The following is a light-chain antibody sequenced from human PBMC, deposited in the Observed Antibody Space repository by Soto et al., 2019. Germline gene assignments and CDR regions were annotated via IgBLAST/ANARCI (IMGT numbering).Light chain of an antibody. Sequence: IQMTQSPSSLSASVGDRVTITCRASQGIRNDLGWYQQKPGKAPKLLIYRSSSLHSGVPSRFNGSGSGTEFTLTISSLQPDDFATYYCQQYRSYSPTFGQGTKVDIK. CDR1: QGIRND. J-gene: IGKJ1*01. CDR3: QQYRSYSPT. CDR2: RSS. V-gene: IGKV1-17*01.